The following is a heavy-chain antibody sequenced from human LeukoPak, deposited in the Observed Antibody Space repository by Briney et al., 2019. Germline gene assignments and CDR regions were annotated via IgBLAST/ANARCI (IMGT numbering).Heavy chain of an antibody. V-gene: IGHV4-34*01. D-gene: IGHD2-21*01. CDR2: VSPGGYT. Sequence: RSDTQSLTCAVSGVSLSGYYASCIRRSTGKGLEWIGVVSPGGYTKYNPSLKSRVSISVATSENQLSMRLYSLTAADTAIYYCARIRCGLGPEICYNHWAQGTLVTVSA. J-gene: IGHJ5*02. CDR3: ARIRCGLGPEICYNH. CDR1: GVSLSGYY.